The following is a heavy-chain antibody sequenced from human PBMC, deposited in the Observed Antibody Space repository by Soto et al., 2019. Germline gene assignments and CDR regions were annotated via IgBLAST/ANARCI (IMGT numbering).Heavy chain of an antibody. CDR3: AVKKDIVVVPAAMAVSADTAMVSGGWFDP. CDR2: INHSGST. Sequence: SETLSLTCAVYGGSFSGYYLSWLRPPPGKGLEWIGEINHSGSTNYNPSLKSRVTISVDTSKNQFSLKLSSVTAADTAVYYCAVKKDIVVVPAAMAVSADTAMVSGGWFDPWGQGTLVTVSS. D-gene: IGHD2-2*01. J-gene: IGHJ5*02. CDR1: GGSFSGYY. V-gene: IGHV4-34*01.